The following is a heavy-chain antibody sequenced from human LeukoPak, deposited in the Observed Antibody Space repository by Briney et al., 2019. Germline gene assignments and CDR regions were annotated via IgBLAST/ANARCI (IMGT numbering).Heavy chain of an antibody. CDR2: IYSGGST. CDR3: ASGLGSYSVYFDY. J-gene: IGHJ4*02. CDR1: GFTVSSNY. D-gene: IGHD3-10*01. Sequence: GGSLRLSCAASGFTVSSNYMSWVRQAPGKGLEWVSVIYSGGSTYYADSVEGRFTISRHNSKNTLYLQMNSLRAEDTAVYYCASGLGSYSVYFDYWGQGTLVTVSS. V-gene: IGHV3-53*04.